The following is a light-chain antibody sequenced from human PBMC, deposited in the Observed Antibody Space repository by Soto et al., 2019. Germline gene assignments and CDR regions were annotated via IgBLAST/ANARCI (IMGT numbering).Light chain of an antibody. Sequence: DIQMTQSPSSLSASVGDRVTITCRASQSISGYLNWYQQKPGKAPNLLIYAASSLQSGVPSRFSGSGSGTDFTLTISCLQSEDFATYYCQQYYSFPRTFGQGTKVDIK. V-gene: IGKV1-39*01. CDR1: QSISGY. CDR2: AAS. J-gene: IGKJ1*01. CDR3: QQYYSFPRT.